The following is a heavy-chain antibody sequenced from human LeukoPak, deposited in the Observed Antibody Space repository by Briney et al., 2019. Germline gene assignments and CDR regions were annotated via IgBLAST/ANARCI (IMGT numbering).Heavy chain of an antibody. V-gene: IGHV3-66*01. CDR3: ARSVLATAGPDY. J-gene: IGHJ4*02. CDR2: LYPGGYT. CDR1: GFTVSSNY. D-gene: IGHD6-13*01. Sequence: GGSLRLSGAASGFTVSSNYMSWVRQAPGKGLEWVSVLYPGGYTYYADSVKGRFTISRDNSNNTLYLQMNSLRAEDTAVFYCARSVLATAGPDYWGQGTLVTVSS.